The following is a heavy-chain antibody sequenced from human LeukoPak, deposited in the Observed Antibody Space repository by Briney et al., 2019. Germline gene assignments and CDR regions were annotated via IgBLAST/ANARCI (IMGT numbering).Heavy chain of an antibody. V-gene: IGHV3-7*01. CDR1: GFTFSSYW. Sequence: GGSLRLSCAASGFTFSSYWMSWVRQAPGKGLEWVANIRQDGSEKYYVDSVKGRFTISRDNAKNSLYLQMNSLRIEDTAVYYCALRGYSSSWTALDYWGQGTLVTVSS. CDR3: ALRGYSSSWTALDY. J-gene: IGHJ4*02. D-gene: IGHD6-13*01. CDR2: IRQDGSEK.